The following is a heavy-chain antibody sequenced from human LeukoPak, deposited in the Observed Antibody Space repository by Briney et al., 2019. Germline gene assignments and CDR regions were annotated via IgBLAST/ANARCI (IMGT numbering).Heavy chain of an antibody. CDR3: ARDVLAGYVQGYYYYYMDV. D-gene: IGHD5-12*01. CDR1: GDSISSASYY. CDR2: FYTSGSP. V-gene: IGHV4-61*02. J-gene: IGHJ6*03. Sequence: SETLSLTCIVSGDSISSASYYWSWIRQPAGKGLEWIGRFYTSGSPNYNPSLKSRVTILADTSENQISLNLNSVTAADTAVYYCARDVLAGYVQGYYYYYMDVWGKGTTVTVSS.